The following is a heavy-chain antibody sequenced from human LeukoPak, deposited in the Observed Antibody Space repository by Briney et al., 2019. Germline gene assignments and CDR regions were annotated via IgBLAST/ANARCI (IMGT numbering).Heavy chain of an antibody. Sequence: GGSLRLSCAASGFTFSSYGMRCVRQAPGKGLEWVAFIRYDGSNKYYADSVKGRFIISRDNSKNTLYLQMNSRRAEDTAVYYCAKAEGIAAAGTDYWGQGTLVTVSS. CDR3: AKAEGIAAAGTDY. CDR2: IRYDGSNK. CDR1: GFTFSSYG. J-gene: IGHJ4*02. V-gene: IGHV3-30*02. D-gene: IGHD6-13*01.